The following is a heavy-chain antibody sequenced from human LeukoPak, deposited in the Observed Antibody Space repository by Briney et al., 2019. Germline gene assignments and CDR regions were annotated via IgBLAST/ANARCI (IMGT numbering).Heavy chain of an antibody. CDR2: IYYSGST. J-gene: IGHJ4*02. V-gene: IGHV4-59*08. CDR1: GGSISTYY. CDR3: ARLGESWSFDY. D-gene: IGHD6-13*01. Sequence: SETLSLTCTVSGGSISTYYWSWTRQPPGKGLEWIGYIYYSGSTNYSPSLESRVTISVDTSKNQFSLNLTSVTAADTAVYFCARLGESWSFDYWGQGTLVTVSS.